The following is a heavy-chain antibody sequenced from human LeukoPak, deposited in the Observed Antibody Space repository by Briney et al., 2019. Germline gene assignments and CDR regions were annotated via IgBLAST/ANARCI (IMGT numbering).Heavy chain of an antibody. Sequence: GRSLRLSCAASGFSFSDSWMTWVRQAPGKGLEWVANIEQYGSEKNYVYSVKGRFTISRDNAKNSLYLQMNILRAEDTAVYYCARGHGWFDPWGQGTLVTVSS. J-gene: IGHJ5*02. CDR1: GFSFSDSW. CDR2: IEQYGSEK. CDR3: ARGHGWFDP. V-gene: IGHV3-7*05.